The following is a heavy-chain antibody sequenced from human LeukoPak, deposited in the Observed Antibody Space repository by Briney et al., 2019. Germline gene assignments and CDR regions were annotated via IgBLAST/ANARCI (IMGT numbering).Heavy chain of an antibody. CDR2: IYVDDSDT. CDR3: VRHNDYYYMDV. J-gene: IGHJ6*03. V-gene: IGHV5-51*01. Sequence: GESLKISCKGSGHSFTTYRIGWARQMPGKGLEWMGIIYVDDSDTTYNPAFQGQVTISADKSINTAYLQWNSLQASDTAMYFCVRHNDYYYMDVWGKGTSVTVSS. CDR1: GHSFTTYR.